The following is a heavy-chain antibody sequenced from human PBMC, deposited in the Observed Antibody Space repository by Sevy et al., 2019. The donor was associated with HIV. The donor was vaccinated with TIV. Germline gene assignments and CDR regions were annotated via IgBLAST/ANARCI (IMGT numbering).Heavy chain of an antibody. J-gene: IGHJ4*02. D-gene: IGHD1-26*01. CDR1: GFTFNNYD. V-gene: IGHV3-23*01. CDR2: ITSDGTT. Sequence: GGSLRLSCAASGFTFNNYDMSWVRQAPGKGLEWASAITSDGTTHYGDSVKGRFTISRDNSKDTLYLQMNSLKAEDAAVYYCAREAPRRGDFWGLGTLVTVSS. CDR3: AREAPRRGDF.